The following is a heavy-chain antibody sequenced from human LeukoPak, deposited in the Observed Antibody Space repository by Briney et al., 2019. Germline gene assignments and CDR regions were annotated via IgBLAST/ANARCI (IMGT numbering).Heavy chain of an antibody. CDR2: TSGSGSSP. V-gene: IGHV3-23*01. J-gene: IGHJ4*02. D-gene: IGHD6-6*01. CDR1: GFTFSMYG. CDR3: AKGSRGIAARHFDY. Sequence: GGSLRLSCAASGFTFSMYGMTWVRQAPGKGLEWVSATSGSGSSPNYSDSVKGRFTISRDNSKNTLYLQMNSLRADDTAVYYCAKGSRGIAARHFDYWGQGTLVTVSS.